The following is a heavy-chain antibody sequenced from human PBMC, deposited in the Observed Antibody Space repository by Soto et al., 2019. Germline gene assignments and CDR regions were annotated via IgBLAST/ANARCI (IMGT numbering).Heavy chain of an antibody. V-gene: IGHV4-4*02. Sequence: SETLSLTCAVSGGSISTDNWWTWVRQPPGKGLEWIGEIYHTGRTSYNPSLKSRVTISVDKSKNQFSLKLSSVTAADTAVYYCAHGYSSGVDYWGQGTLVTVSS. CDR3: AHGYSSGVDY. CDR1: GGSISTDNW. D-gene: IGHD6-19*01. CDR2: IYHTGRT. J-gene: IGHJ4*02.